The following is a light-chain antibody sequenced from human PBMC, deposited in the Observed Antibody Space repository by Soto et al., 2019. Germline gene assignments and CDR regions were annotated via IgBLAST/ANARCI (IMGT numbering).Light chain of an antibody. CDR2: GAS. Sequence: ENVLTQSPGTLSLSPGERATLSCRASQSVSSNFLAWYQQKPGQAPRLLIYGASNRATGIPDRFSGSGSGTDFTLTISRLEPEDLAVYYCQQYASSPRTFGQGTKVEIK. V-gene: IGKV3-20*01. CDR3: QQYASSPRT. J-gene: IGKJ1*01. CDR1: QSVSSNF.